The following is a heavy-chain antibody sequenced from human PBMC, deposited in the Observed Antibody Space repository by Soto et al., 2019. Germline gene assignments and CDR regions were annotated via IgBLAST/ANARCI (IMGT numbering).Heavy chain of an antibody. Sequence: GGSLRLSCVASGFTFSNYAMSWVRQAPGKGLECVSTITGSGGNTYYTDAVKGRFTISRDKSKNTLFLQMNSLRAEETALYYCAQLGGVDYDYDMDVWGQGTTVTVSS. V-gene: IGHV3-23*01. J-gene: IGHJ6*02. CDR1: GFTFSNYA. CDR3: AQLGGVDYDYDMDV. CDR2: ITGSGGNT. D-gene: IGHD3-16*01.